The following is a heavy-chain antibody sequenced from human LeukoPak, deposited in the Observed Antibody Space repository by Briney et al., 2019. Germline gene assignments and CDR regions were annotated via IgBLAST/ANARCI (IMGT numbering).Heavy chain of an antibody. CDR2: ISGSGGST. V-gene: IGHV3-23*01. J-gene: IGHJ4*02. CDR3: AKDSDAVTTCLDS. CDR1: GFAFSSYA. Sequence: GGSLRLSCAASGFAFSSYAMSWVRQAPGKGLEWVSSISGSGGSTHYADSMKGRFTISRDNSKITLYLRMNSLRVEDTAVYYCAKDSDAVTTCLDSWGQGTLVAVSS. D-gene: IGHD4-17*01.